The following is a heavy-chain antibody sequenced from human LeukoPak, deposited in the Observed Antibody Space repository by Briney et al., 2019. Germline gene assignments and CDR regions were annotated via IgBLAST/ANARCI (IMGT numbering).Heavy chain of an antibody. V-gene: IGHV3-48*04. J-gene: IGHJ4*02. D-gene: IGHD3-3*01. CDR1: GFTFSSYS. CDR2: ISSSSSTI. CDR3: ARPYDFWSGYN. Sequence: GGSLRLSCAASGFTFSSYSMNWVRQAPGKGLEWVSYISSSSSTIYYADSVKGRFTISRDNAKNSLYLQMNSLRAEDTAVYYCARPYDFWSGYNWGQGTLVTVSS.